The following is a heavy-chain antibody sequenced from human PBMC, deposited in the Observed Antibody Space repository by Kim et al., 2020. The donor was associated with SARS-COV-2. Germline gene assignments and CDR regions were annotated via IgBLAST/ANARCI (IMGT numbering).Heavy chain of an antibody. D-gene: IGHD6-19*01. CDR2: IYYSGST. Sequence: SETLSLTCTVSGGSISSGGYYWSWIRQHPGKGLEWIGYIYYSGSTYYNPSLKSRVTISVDTSKNQFSLKLSSVTAADTAVYYCARARAVAGVSRGRDAFDIWGQGTMVTVSS. V-gene: IGHV4-31*03. CDR3: ARARAVAGVSRGRDAFDI. J-gene: IGHJ3*02. CDR1: GGSISSGGYY.